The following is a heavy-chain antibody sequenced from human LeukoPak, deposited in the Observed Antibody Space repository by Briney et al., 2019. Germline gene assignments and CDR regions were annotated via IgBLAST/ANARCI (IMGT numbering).Heavy chain of an antibody. Sequence: GGSLRLSCSASGFTFSSFAMHWVRQAPGKGLEYVSAISSNGGGTHYADSVKGGFTISRDNSRNTLYLQMSSLRAEDTAVYYCARSYSSGWDFESWGQGTLVTVSS. D-gene: IGHD6-19*01. J-gene: IGHJ4*02. CDR1: GFTFSSFA. V-gene: IGHV3-64*04. CDR3: ARSYSSGWDFES. CDR2: ISSNGGGT.